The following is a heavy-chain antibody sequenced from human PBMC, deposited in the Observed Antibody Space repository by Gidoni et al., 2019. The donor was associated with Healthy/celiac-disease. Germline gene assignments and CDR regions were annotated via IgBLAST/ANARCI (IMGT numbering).Heavy chain of an antibody. CDR3: AKDNRYSGMG. CDR1: GFTFDDYA. V-gene: IGHV3-9*01. J-gene: IGHJ4*02. D-gene: IGHD1-26*01. CDR2: ISWNSGSI. Sequence: EVQLVESGGGLVQPGRSLRLSCAASGFTFDDYAMHWVRQAPGKGLEWVSGISWNSGSIGYADSVKGRFTISRDNAKNSLYLQMNSLRAEDTALYYCAKDNRYSGMGWGQGTLVTVSS.